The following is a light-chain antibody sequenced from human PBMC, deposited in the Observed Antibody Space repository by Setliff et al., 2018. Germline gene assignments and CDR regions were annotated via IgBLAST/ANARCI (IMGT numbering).Light chain of an antibody. J-gene: IGLJ3*02. V-gene: IGLV3-25*03. CDR1: ALPKQY. CDR2: EDS. CDR3: QSGDSSGTYGV. Sequence: SYELTQPPSVSVSPGQTARITCSGDALPKQYAYWYQQKAGQAPVLVICEDSERPSGIPERFSGSSSGTTVTLTISGVQAEDEADYYCQSGDSSGTYGVFGGGTKVTV.